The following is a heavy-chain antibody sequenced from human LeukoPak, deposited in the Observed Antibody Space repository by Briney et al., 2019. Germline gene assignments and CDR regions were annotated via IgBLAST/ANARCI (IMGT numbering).Heavy chain of an antibody. CDR2: IYYSGST. CDR3: ARVTTVTTVYFDY. V-gene: IGHV4-39*01. CDR1: GGSISSSSYY. J-gene: IGHJ4*02. D-gene: IGHD4-11*01. Sequence: SETLSLTCTVSGGSISSSSYYWGWIRQPPGKGLEWIGSIYYSGSTYYNPSLKSRVTISVDTSKNQFSLKLSSVTAADTAVYYCARVTTVTTVYFDYWGQGTLVTVSS.